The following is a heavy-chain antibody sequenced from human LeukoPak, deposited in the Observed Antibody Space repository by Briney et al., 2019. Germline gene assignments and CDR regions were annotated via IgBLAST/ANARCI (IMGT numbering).Heavy chain of an antibody. CDR3: AKEAGSGYYAYYYYGMDV. V-gene: IGHV3-23*01. Sequence: PGGSLRLSCAASGFTFSSYAMSWVRQASGKGLEWVSAISGSGGSTYYADSVKGRFTISRDNSKNTLYLQMNSLRAKDTAVYYCAKEAGSGYYAYYYYGMDVWGQGTTVTVSS. D-gene: IGHD3-3*01. CDR2: ISGSGGST. CDR1: GFTFSSYA. J-gene: IGHJ6*02.